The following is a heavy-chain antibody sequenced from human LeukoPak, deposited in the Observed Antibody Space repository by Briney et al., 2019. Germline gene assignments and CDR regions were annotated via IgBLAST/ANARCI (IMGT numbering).Heavy chain of an antibody. CDR1: GYTFTGYY. CDR3: ARDREEMATMLLDY. V-gene: IGHV1-2*02. Sequence: ASVTVSCEASGYTFTGYYMHWVRQAPGQGLEWMGWINPNSGGTNYAQKFQGRVTMTRDTSISTAYMELSRLRSDDTAVYYCARDREEMATMLLDYWGQGTLVTVSS. D-gene: IGHD5-24*01. J-gene: IGHJ4*02. CDR2: INPNSGGT.